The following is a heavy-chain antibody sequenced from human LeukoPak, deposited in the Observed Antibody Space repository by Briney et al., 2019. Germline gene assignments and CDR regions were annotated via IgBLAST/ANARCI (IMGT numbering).Heavy chain of an antibody. CDR1: GGRFKSYG. CDR2: INPNSGGT. Sequence: ASVKVSCKTIGGRFKSYGFSWVRQAPGQGLEWMGWINPNSGGTNYAQKFQGRVTMTRDTSISTAYMELSRLRSDDTAVYYCARVNMWGTIVAGLDYWGQGTLVTVSS. J-gene: IGHJ4*02. V-gene: IGHV1-2*02. D-gene: IGHD5-12*01. CDR3: ARVNMWGTIVAGLDY.